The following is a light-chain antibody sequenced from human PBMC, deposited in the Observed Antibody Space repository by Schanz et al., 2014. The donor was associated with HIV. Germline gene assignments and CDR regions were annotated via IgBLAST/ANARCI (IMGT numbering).Light chain of an antibody. J-gene: IGKJ2*01. CDR2: GAS. Sequence: EIVMTQSPATLSVSLGERATLSCRASQSVSSSLAWYQQKPGQAPRLLIYGASSRATGIPDRFSGSGSGIDFTLAVSGLQSEDFAVYYCQRYGTSQYAFGQGTKLDIK. V-gene: IGKV3D-15*01. CDR3: QRYGTSQYA. CDR1: QSVSSS.